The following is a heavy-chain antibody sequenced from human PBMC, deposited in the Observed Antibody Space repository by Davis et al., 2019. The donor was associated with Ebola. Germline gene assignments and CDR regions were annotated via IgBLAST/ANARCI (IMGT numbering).Heavy chain of an antibody. CDR3: ARAQFPTTSDH. J-gene: IGHJ4*02. Sequence: ASVNVSCKASGYTFTSYGINWVRQAPGQGLEWMGWISAYNGNTNYAQKLQGRVTMTTDTSTSTAYMELRSLRSDDTAVYYCARAQFPTTSDHWGQGTLVTVSS. V-gene: IGHV1-18*04. D-gene: IGHD1-1*01. CDR2: ISAYNGNT. CDR1: GYTFTSYG.